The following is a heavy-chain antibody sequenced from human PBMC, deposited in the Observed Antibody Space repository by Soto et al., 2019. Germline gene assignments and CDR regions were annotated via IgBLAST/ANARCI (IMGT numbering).Heavy chain of an antibody. CDR1: VGSISSSSYY. D-gene: IGHD3-3*01. Sequence: SETLSLTCTFSVGSISSSSYYCGWMRQPPGKGLEWIGSIYYSGSTYYNPSLKSRVTISVDTSKNQFSLKLSSVTAADTAVYYCASGGYDFWSGYYSDYYYYGMEVLGQGTTVIVSS. J-gene: IGHJ6*01. CDR3: ASGGYDFWSGYYSDYYYYGMEV. V-gene: IGHV4-39*01. CDR2: IYYSGST.